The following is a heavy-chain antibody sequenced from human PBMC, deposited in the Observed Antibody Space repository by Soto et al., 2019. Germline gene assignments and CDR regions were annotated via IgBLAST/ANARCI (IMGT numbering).Heavy chain of an antibody. CDR1: GFIFSEST. J-gene: IGHJ4*02. CDR2: VSTSGRST. Sequence: GGSLRLCCSASGFIFSESTIYWVRQVPGKGLEAISAVSTSGRSTYYADSVKDRFTISXXXXXXTXFXQXXXLGPXDTAIDYCVKQAHGLDGVAFDYWGQGTQFTVSS. V-gene: IGHV3-64D*06. CDR3: VKQAHGLDGVAFDY. D-gene: IGHD2-15*01.